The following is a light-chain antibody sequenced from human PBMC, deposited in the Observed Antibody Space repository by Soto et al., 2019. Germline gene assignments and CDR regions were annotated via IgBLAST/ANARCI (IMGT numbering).Light chain of an antibody. J-gene: IGLJ2*01. CDR3: AAWDDSVRGVV. Sequence: QSVLTQPPSXSXXPGXRXXXXCXXGSSNXGXXXVXWXQQLPGAAPKLLMYSHNIRPAGVPXRFSASTSGTSASLAISGLRXEDEGDYHCAAWDDSVRGVVFGGGTKLTVL. CDR2: SHN. V-gene: IGLV1-47*02. CDR1: SSNXGXXX.